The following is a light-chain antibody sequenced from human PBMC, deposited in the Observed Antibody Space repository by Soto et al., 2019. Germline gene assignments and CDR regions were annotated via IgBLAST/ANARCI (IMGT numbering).Light chain of an antibody. J-gene: IGLJ1*01. CDR1: SSDVGGYNY. Sequence: QSALTQPASVSGSPGQSITISCTGTSSDVGGYNYVSWYQQHPGKAPKLMIYDVSNRPSGVSNRFSGSKSGNTASLTISGLQAEDEADYYCSSYKSSSTLGVFGTGT. V-gene: IGLV2-14*01. CDR3: SSYKSSSTLGV. CDR2: DVS.